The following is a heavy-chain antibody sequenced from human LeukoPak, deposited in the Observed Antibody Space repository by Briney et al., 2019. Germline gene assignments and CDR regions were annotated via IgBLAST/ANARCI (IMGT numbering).Heavy chain of an antibody. Sequence: SETLSLTCGINGDSISRYYSSCIRHRPAKGLECVWYIYYTGSTNYNASLKSRVTISVDTSKNQFSLKLSSVTAADTAVYYCARQQLSQLYYFDNWGQGTLVTVSS. CDR1: GDSISRYY. V-gene: IGHV4-59*01. J-gene: IGHJ4*02. D-gene: IGHD6-13*01. CDR3: ARQQLSQLYYFDN. CDR2: IYYTGST.